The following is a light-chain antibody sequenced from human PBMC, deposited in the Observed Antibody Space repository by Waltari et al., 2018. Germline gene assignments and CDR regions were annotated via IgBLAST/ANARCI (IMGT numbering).Light chain of an antibody. CDR1: RRVGANF. CDR2: GTS. V-gene: IGKV3-20*01. CDR3: HQYDQTPWT. Sequence: EVVLTQSPVTLSLSPGETATLSCRASRRVGANFLAWYHQRPGQSPRLLIYGTSTRAGGIPDRCNGGGSGTDFTLIINRLEPEDLGQYVCHQYDQTPWTFGQGTTVE. J-gene: IGKJ1*01.